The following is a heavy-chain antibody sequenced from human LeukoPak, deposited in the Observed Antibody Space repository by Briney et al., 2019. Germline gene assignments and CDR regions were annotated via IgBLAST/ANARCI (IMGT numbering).Heavy chain of an antibody. CDR1: DVSFTNYY. Sequence: SETLSLTCAVSDVSFTNYYWTWIRQSPGKGLEWLGEISHTGNTHYNPSLKSRVTISVDTSKNQFSLKLSSVTAADTAVYYCARGDDILTGPKDLWGQGTMVTVSS. D-gene: IGHD3-9*01. CDR3: ARGDDILTGPKDL. J-gene: IGHJ3*01. V-gene: IGHV4-34*01. CDR2: ISHTGNT.